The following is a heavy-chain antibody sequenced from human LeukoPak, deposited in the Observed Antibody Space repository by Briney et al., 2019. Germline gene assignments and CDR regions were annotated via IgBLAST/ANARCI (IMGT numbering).Heavy chain of an antibody. CDR1: GYTFTAQY. Sequence: ASVKVSCKASGYTFTAQYMHWVRQAPGQGLEWMGWINPNSGGTNYAQKFQGRVTMTRDTSISTAYMELSRLRSDDTAVYYCARDRVVVPAAFDYWGQGTLVTVSS. D-gene: IGHD2-2*01. V-gene: IGHV1-2*02. CDR3: ARDRVVVPAAFDY. CDR2: INPNSGGT. J-gene: IGHJ4*02.